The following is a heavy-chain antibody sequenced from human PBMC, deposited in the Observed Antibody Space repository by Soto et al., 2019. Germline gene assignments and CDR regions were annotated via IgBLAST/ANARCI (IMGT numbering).Heavy chain of an antibody. V-gene: IGHV3-30*18. CDR1: GFTFSSYG. CDR2: ISYDGSNK. D-gene: IGHD1-26*01. CDR3: AKGEGGSYFRRPFIDY. Sequence: QVQLVESGGGVVQPGRSLRLSCAASGFTFSSYGMHWVRQAQGKGLEWVAVISYDGSNKYYADSVKGRFTISRDNSKNTLYLQMNSLRAEDTAVYYCAKGEGGSYFRRPFIDYWGQGTLVTVSS. J-gene: IGHJ4*02.